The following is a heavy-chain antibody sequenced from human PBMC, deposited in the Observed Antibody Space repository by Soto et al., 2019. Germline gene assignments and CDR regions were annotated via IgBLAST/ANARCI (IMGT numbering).Heavy chain of an antibody. V-gene: IGHV1-3*01. Sequence: ASVKVSCKASGYTFTSYAMHWVRQAPGQRLEWMGWINAGNGNTKYSQKFQGRVTITRDTSASTAYMELSSLRSEDTAVYYCARDSPGGYSYMNYWGQGTLVTVS. CDR1: GYTFTSYA. CDR3: ARDSPGGYSYMNY. D-gene: IGHD5-18*01. CDR2: INAGNGNT. J-gene: IGHJ4*02.